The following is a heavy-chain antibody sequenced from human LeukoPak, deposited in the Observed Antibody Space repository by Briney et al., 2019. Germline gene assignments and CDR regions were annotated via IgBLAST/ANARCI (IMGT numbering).Heavy chain of an antibody. J-gene: IGHJ4*02. D-gene: IGHD6-13*01. Sequence: PSETLSLTCTVSGGSISSYYWSWIRQPPAKGLEWIGYIYYSGSTNYNPSLKSRVTISVDTSKNQFSLKLSSVTAADTAVYYCARAAAGPFDYWGQGTLVTVSS. CDR1: GGSISSYY. CDR2: IYYSGST. V-gene: IGHV4-59*01. CDR3: ARAAAGPFDY.